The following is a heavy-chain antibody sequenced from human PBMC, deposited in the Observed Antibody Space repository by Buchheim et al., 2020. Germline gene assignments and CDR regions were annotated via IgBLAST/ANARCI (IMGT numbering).Heavy chain of an antibody. CDR1: GDSISSGDYS. Sequence: QLQLQESGSGLVKPSQTLSLTCAVSGDSISSGDYSWTWVRQPPGKGLEWIGFIYQSGSTYYDPSLESRVNISVDRSKNQFSLKLSSVTAADTAVYYCARHLYSSSSSCFDPWGQG. CDR3: ARHLYSSSSSCFDP. D-gene: IGHD6-6*01. CDR2: IYQSGST. J-gene: IGHJ5*02. V-gene: IGHV4-30-2*01.